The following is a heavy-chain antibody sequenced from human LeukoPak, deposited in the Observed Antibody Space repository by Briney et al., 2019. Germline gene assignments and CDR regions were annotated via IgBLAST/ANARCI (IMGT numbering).Heavy chain of an antibody. V-gene: IGHV1-18*01. D-gene: IGHD2-8*01. CDR1: GYTFTSYG. Sequence: GASVKVSCKTSGYTFTSYGISWVRQAPGQGLEWMGWISTYNGNTLYTQKVQGRVTMTTDTSTTTAYMELRSLTSDDTAVYYCARGGLRVMVYRLYYMDVWGKGTTVTVSS. CDR3: ARGGLRVMVYRLYYMDV. CDR2: ISTYNGNT. J-gene: IGHJ6*03.